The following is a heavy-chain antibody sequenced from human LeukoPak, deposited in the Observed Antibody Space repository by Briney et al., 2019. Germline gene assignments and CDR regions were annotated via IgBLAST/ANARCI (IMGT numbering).Heavy chain of an antibody. V-gene: IGHV3-66*01. CDR3: ARSMIRGVVYFDY. J-gene: IGHJ4*02. CDR1: GFTVSSNY. Sequence: PGGSLRLSCAASGFTVSSNYMSWVRQAPGKGLEWVSVIYSGGSTYYADSVKGRFTISRDNSKNTLYLQMNSLRAEDTAVYYCARSMIRGVVYFDYWGQGTLVTVSS. D-gene: IGHD3-10*01. CDR2: IYSGGST.